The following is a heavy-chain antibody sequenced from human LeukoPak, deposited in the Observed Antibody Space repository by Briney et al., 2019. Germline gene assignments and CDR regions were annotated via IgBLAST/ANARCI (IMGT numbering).Heavy chain of an antibody. D-gene: IGHD3-3*01. CDR2: ISGSGGST. J-gene: IGHJ4*02. Sequence: GGSLRLSCAASGFTFSSYAMSWVRQAPGKGLEWVSAISGSGGSTYYADSVKGRFTISRDNSKNTLYLQMNSLRAEDTAVYYCAKASLDYDSWSGYSDYWGQGTLVTVSS. CDR3: AKASLDYDSWSGYSDY. V-gene: IGHV3-23*01. CDR1: GFTFSSYA.